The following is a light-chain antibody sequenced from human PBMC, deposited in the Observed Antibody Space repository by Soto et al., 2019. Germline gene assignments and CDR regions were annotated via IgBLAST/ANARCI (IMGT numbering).Light chain of an antibody. CDR1: QTVPSR. CDR2: GAS. CDR3: QQYKSWPPIT. V-gene: IGKV3-15*01. J-gene: IGKJ5*01. Sequence: EIVMAQFPATLSVSPGEVVTLSCRASQTVPSRIAWYQQKPGQAPSLLIYGASTRATGVPDRFSGTGSGTESTLTISSLKSEDYAVYYCQQYKSWPPITFGQGTRLEIK.